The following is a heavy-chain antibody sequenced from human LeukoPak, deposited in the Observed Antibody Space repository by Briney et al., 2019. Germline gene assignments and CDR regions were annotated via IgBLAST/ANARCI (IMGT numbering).Heavy chain of an antibody. CDR2: INHNGNVN. CDR3: ARGCGLDV. J-gene: IGHJ6*02. D-gene: IGHD2-8*01. CDR1: GYTFSSYW. Sequence: GGSLRLSWAASGYTFSSYWMNWARKAPWKGLEWVASINHNGNVNYYVDSVKGRFTISRDNAKNSLYLQMSNLRAEDTAVYFCARGCGLDVWGQGATVTVSS. V-gene: IGHV3-7*03.